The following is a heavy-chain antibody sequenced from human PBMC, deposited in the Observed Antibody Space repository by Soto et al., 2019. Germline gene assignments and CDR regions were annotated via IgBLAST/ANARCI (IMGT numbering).Heavy chain of an antibody. D-gene: IGHD3-3*01. V-gene: IGHV1-3*01. CDR1: GYTFTSYA. CDR2: INAGNGNT. CDR3: ARPAVTIFGVVINWFDP. Sequence: ASVKVSCKASGYTFTSYAMHWVRQAPGQRLEWMGWINAGNGNTKYSQKFQGRVTITRDTSASTAYMELSSLRSEDTAVYYCARPAVTIFGVVINWFDPWGQGTLVTVSS. J-gene: IGHJ5*02.